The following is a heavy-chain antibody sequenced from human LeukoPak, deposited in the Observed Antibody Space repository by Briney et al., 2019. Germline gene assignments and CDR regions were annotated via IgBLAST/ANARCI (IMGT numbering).Heavy chain of an antibody. CDR1: GFTFSSYA. CDR2: ISSSGSTI. Sequence: GGSLRLSCAASGFTFSSYAMNWVRQAPGERLERVSYISSSGSTIYYAHSVKGRFTISRNHAKNSPYLQMNILSAEARAFYYCKRDRGPTKLGVWGQGTLVTVSS. D-gene: IGHD1-1*01. J-gene: IGHJ4*02. V-gene: IGHV3-48*03. CDR3: KRDRGPTKLGV.